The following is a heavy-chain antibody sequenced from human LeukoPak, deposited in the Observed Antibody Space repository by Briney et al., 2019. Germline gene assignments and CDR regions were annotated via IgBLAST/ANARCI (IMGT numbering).Heavy chain of an antibody. V-gene: IGHV1-18*01. D-gene: IGHD1-26*01. CDR3: ASYSGSSAYFDY. CDR2: ISVYNGNT. J-gene: IGHJ4*02. Sequence: ASVKVSCKASGYTFSIYGFSWVRQAPGQGLEWMGWISVYNGNTNYAQKFQGRVTMTTDTSTSTAYMELRSLRSDDTAVYYCASYSGSSAYFDYWGQGTLVTVSS. CDR1: GYTFSIYG.